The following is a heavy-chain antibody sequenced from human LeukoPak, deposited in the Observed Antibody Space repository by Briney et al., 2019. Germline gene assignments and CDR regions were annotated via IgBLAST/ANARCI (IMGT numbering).Heavy chain of an antibody. CDR3: ARRATTERGHSYGLDF. CDR2: IKQDGSEK. Sequence: GSLRLSCAASGFTFSSYWMSWVRQAPGKGLEWVANIKQDGSEKYYVDSVKGRFTISRDNAKNSLYLQMNSLRAEGTAMYYCARRATTERGHSYGLDFWGQGTLVTVSS. J-gene: IGHJ4*02. D-gene: IGHD5-18*01. V-gene: IGHV3-7*01. CDR1: GFTFSSYW.